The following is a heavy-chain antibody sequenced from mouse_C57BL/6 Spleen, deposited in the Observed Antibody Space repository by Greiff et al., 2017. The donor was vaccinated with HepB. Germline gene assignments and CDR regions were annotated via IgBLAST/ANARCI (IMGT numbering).Heavy chain of an antibody. V-gene: IGHV1-15*01. CDR2: IDPETGGT. Sequence: LVESGAELVRPGASVTLSCKASGYTFTDYEMHWVKQTPVHGLEWIGAIDPETGGTAYNQKFKGKAILTADKSSSTAYMELRSLTSEDSAVYYCTRDWYYGSSSWFAYWGQGTLVTVSA. CDR1: GYTFTDYE. CDR3: TRDWYYGSSSWFAY. J-gene: IGHJ3*01. D-gene: IGHD1-1*01.